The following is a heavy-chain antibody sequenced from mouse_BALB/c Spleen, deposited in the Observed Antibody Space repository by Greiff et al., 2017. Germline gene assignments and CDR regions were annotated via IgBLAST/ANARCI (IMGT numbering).Heavy chain of an antibody. J-gene: IGHJ3*01. V-gene: IGHV14-3*02. D-gene: IGHD2-4*01. CDR2: IDPANGNT. CDR3: ARDVITTWFAY. CDR1: GFNIKDTY. Sequence: VQLQQSGAELVKPGASVKLSCTASGFNIKDTYMHWVKQRPEQGLEWIGRIDPANGNTKYDPKFQGKATITADTSSNTAYLQLSSLTSEDTAVYYCARDVITTWFAYWGQGTLVTVSA.